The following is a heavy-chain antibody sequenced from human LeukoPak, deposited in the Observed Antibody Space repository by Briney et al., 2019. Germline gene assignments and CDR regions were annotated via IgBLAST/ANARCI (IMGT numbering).Heavy chain of an antibody. V-gene: IGHV4-59*01. CDR2: IYYSGST. CDR3: ARSSGIWRGDFDS. CDR1: GGSISSYY. Sequence: SETLSLTYTVSGGSISSYYWSWIRQPPGKGLEWIGYIYYSGSTNYNPSLKSRVTISADTSKNQFSLKLTPVTGADTAVFYCARSSGIWRGDFDSWGQGTLVTVSS. D-gene: IGHD3-10*01. J-gene: IGHJ4*02.